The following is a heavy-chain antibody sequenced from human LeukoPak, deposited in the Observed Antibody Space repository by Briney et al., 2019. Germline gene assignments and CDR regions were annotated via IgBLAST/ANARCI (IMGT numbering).Heavy chain of an antibody. CDR2: IYHSGGT. Sequence: PSETLSLTCAVSGGSISNSNWWSWVRQPPGKGLEWIGEIYHSGGTNYNPSLKSRVTISVDKSKNQFSLKLSSVTAADTAVYYCAGIVVVPAAMRSYFQHWGQGTLVTVSS. CDR1: GGSISNSNW. V-gene: IGHV4-4*02. J-gene: IGHJ1*01. CDR3: AGIVVVPAAMRSYFQH. D-gene: IGHD2-2*01.